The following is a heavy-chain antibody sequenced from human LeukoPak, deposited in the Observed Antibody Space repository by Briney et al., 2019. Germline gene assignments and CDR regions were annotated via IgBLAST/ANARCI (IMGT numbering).Heavy chain of an antibody. D-gene: IGHD2-21*01. Sequence: GASVKVSCKASGYTFTGYYMHWVRQAPGQGLEWMGWINPNSGGTNYAQKFQGRVTMTRDTSISTAYMELSRLTSDDTAVYYCARVLEWGQLAIPFDYWGQGTLVTVSS. CDR1: GYTFTGYY. CDR3: ARVLEWGQLAIPFDY. CDR2: INPNSGGT. V-gene: IGHV1-2*02. J-gene: IGHJ4*02.